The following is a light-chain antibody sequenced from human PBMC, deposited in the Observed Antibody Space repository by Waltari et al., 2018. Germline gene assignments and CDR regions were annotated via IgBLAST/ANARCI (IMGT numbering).Light chain of an antibody. CDR2: GAS. CDR3: QQYAGSPRT. Sequence: IVLTPSPSPLSLSPGERATLSCKARENVYSTELAWYQLKPGQAPRLLVYGASTRATGIPDRFSGGGSGTDFSLIISSLEPEDAAIYYCQQYAGSPRTFGQGTRVEIK. CDR1: ENVYSTE. J-gene: IGKJ1*01. V-gene: IGKV3-20*01.